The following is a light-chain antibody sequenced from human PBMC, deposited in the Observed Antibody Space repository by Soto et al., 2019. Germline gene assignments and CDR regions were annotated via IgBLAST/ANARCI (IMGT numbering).Light chain of an antibody. CDR3: QQYYSSPQT. V-gene: IGKV4-1*01. J-gene: IGKJ2*01. Sequence: DIVMTQSPDSLAVSLGERATINCKSSQSVLYSSNNKNYLAWYQQKPGQPPKLLIYWAFTRESGVPDRFIGSGSETDFTLTISSLQAEDVAVYYCQQYYSSPQTFGQGTKLEIK. CDR2: WAF. CDR1: QSVLYSSNNKNY.